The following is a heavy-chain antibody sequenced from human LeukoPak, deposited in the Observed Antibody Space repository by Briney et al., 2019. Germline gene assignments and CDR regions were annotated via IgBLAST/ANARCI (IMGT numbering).Heavy chain of an antibody. Sequence: SETLSLTCTVSGGSLSSGSYYWSWLRQPAGTGLEWIGRIYTSGSTNYNPSLKSRVTISVDTSKNQFSLKLSSVTAADTAVYYCARYDYGDYGCFDYWGQGTLVTVSS. CDR3: ARYDYGDYGCFDY. D-gene: IGHD4-17*01. V-gene: IGHV4-61*02. J-gene: IGHJ4*02. CDR1: GGSLSSGSYY. CDR2: IYTSGST.